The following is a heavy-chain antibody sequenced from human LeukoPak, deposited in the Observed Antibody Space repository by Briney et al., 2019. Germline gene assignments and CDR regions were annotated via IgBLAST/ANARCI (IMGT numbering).Heavy chain of an antibody. CDR3: ARDRHYYDRTGRLDY. V-gene: IGHV4-38-2*02. CDR2: IHHSEST. CDR1: GDLIISGYY. Sequence: SETLSLTCTVSGDLIISGYYWGWIRQPPGKGLEWIGSIHHSESTYYNPSLKSRVTISVDTSNNQLSLKLMSVTAADTAVYYCARDRHYYDRTGRLDYWAQGTLVTVSS. J-gene: IGHJ4*02. D-gene: IGHD3-22*01.